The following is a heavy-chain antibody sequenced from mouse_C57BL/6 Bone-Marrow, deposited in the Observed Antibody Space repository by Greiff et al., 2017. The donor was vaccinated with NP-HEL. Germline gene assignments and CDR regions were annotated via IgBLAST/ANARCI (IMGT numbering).Heavy chain of an antibody. D-gene: IGHD2-1*01. J-gene: IGHJ1*03. CDR3: TRDGKGYFDV. V-gene: IGHV6-6*01. CDR2: IRNKANTHAT. Sequence: VQLKESGGGLVQPGGSMKLSCAASGFTFSDAWMDWVRQSPEKGLEWVAEIRNKANTHATYYAESVKGRFTISRDDSKSSVYLQMNSLRAEDTGIYYCTRDGKGYFDVWGTGTTVTVSS. CDR1: GFTFSDAW.